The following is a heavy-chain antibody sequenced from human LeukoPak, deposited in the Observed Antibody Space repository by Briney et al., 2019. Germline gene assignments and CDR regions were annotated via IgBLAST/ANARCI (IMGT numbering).Heavy chain of an antibody. CDR3: ARHGCSGDSCTYYGMDV. Sequence: SETLSLTCTVSGGSISSCYSSWIRQPPGKGLEWIGYIFYSGSTNYSPSLKSRLTISVDTSKNQFSLRLRSVTAADTAVYYCARHGCSGDSCTYYGMDVWGQGTTVTVSS. CDR1: GGSISSCY. D-gene: IGHD2-15*01. V-gene: IGHV4-59*08. CDR2: IFYSGST. J-gene: IGHJ6*02.